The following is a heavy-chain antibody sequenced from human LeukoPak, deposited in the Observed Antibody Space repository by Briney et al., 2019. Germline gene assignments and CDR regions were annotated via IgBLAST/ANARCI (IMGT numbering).Heavy chain of an antibody. D-gene: IGHD3-10*01. J-gene: IGHJ5*02. CDR2: MNPNSGNT. V-gene: IGHV1-8*01. CDR1: GYTFTSYD. CDR3: ARGAMARGVRSGDWFDP. Sequence: ASMKVSCKASGYTFTSYDINWVRQATGQGLEWMGWMNPNSGNTGYAPKFQGRVTMTRNTSISTAYMDLSSLRSEDTAVYYCARGAMARGVRSGDWFDPWGQGTLVTVSS.